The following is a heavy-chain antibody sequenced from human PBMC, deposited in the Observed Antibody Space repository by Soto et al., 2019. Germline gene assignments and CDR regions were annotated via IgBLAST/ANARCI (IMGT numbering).Heavy chain of an antibody. Sequence: QVQLVQSGAEVKKPGASVKVSCKASGYTFTSYGISWVRQAPGQGLEWMGWISAYNGNTNYAQKLQGRVTMTTDTSKSTAYMELRSLRSDDTAVYYCARCSRGGYCSGGSCYSPYDYYYMDVWGKGTTVTVSS. J-gene: IGHJ6*03. D-gene: IGHD2-15*01. CDR3: ARCSRGGYCSGGSCYSPYDYYYMDV. CDR2: ISAYNGNT. CDR1: GYTFTSYG. V-gene: IGHV1-18*01.